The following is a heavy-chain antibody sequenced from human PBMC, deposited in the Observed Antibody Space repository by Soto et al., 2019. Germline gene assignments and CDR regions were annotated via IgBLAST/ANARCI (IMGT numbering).Heavy chain of an antibody. CDR1: GGSISSYY. V-gene: IGHV4-4*07. D-gene: IGHD3-3*01. CDR2: IYTSGST. J-gene: IGHJ6*02. Sequence: SETLSLTCTVSGGSISSYYWSCSRQPSWKGREWIGRIYTSGSTNYNPSLKSRVTMSVDTSKNQFSLKLSSVTAADTAVYYCARDYDFWRGYLAGYYYGMDVWGQGTTVTVSS. CDR3: ARDYDFWRGYLAGYYYGMDV.